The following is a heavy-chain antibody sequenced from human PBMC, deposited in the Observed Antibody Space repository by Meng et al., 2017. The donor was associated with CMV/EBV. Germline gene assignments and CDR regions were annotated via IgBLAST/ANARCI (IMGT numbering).Heavy chain of an antibody. CDR1: GGTFSSYA. Sequence: SVKVSCKASGGTFSSYAISWVRQAPRQGLEWMGGIIPIFGTANYAQKFQGRVTITTDESTSTAYMELSSLRSEDTAVYYCARLKLGYCSSTSCYAPYYYYGMDVWGQGTTVTVSS. D-gene: IGHD2-2*01. CDR3: ARLKLGYCSSTSCYAPYYYYGMDV. CDR2: IIPIFGTA. J-gene: IGHJ6*02. V-gene: IGHV1-69*05.